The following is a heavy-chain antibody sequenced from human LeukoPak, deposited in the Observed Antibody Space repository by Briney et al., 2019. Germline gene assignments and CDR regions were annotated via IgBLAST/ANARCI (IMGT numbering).Heavy chain of an antibody. Sequence: GGSLRLSCAASGFTSSSYAMSWVRQAPGKGPEWVSGIGGSGGSTYYADSVKGRLTISRDNSKNTLYLQMTSLRAEDTAVYYCAKMYSSGWHFDYWGQGTLVTVSS. CDR1: GFTSSSYA. CDR3: AKMYSSGWHFDY. D-gene: IGHD6-19*01. CDR2: IGGSGGST. J-gene: IGHJ4*02. V-gene: IGHV3-23*01.